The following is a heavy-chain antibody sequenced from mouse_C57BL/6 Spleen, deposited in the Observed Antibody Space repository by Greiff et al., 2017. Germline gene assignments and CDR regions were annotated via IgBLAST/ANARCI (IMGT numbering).Heavy chain of an antibody. J-gene: IGHJ1*03. CDR3: TTKGNDGYFDV. CDR1: GFNIKDYY. Sequence: EVKLLESGAELVRPGASVKLSCTASGFNIKDYYMHWVKQRPEQGLEWIGRIDPEDGDTEYAPKFQGKATMTADTSSNTACLQLSSLTSEDTAVYYCTTKGNDGYFDVWGTGTTVTVSS. CDR2: IDPEDGDT. V-gene: IGHV14-1*01. D-gene: IGHD2-2*01.